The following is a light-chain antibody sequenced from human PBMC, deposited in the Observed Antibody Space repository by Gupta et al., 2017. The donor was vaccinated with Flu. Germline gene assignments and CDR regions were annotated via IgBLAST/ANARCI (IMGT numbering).Light chain of an antibody. Sequence: DIQMIQSPSSLSASVGDRVTITCRTTQSIRNYLNWYQQKPGKAPKLIIHTASTLQSGVPSRFSGSGSGTEFTLTISSLQPEDFATYFCQQSYGTLYNFGQGTKLEIK. CDR3: QQSYGTLYN. V-gene: IGKV1-39*01. CDR1: QSIRNY. J-gene: IGKJ2*01. CDR2: TAS.